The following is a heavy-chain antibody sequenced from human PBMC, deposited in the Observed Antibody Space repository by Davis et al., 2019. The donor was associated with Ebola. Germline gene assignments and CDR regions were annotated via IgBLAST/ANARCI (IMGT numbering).Heavy chain of an antibody. V-gene: IGHV3-33*08. CDR1: GFTFSSYG. D-gene: IGHD2-2*03. CDR2: IWYDGSNK. J-gene: IGHJ4*02. Sequence: GESLKISCAASGFTFSSYGMHWVRQAPGKGLEWVAVIWYDGSNKYYADSVKGRFTTFRDESNNMLYLDMNSLRVEDTATYFCTRAPSASDGYDSWGQGTLVTVSS. CDR3: TRAPSASDGYDS.